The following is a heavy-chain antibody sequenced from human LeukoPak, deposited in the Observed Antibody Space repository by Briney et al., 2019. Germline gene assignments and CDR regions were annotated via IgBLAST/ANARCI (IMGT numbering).Heavy chain of an antibody. CDR3: ARIPLLRYFDSADP. CDR1: GGSFSGYY. D-gene: IGHD3-9*01. J-gene: IGHJ5*02. Sequence: SETLSLTCAVYGGSFSGYYWSWIRQPPGKGLEWIGEINHSGSTNYNPSLKSRVTISVDTSKNQFSLKLSSVTAADTAVYYCARIPLLRYFDSADPWGQGTLVTVSS. CDR2: INHSGST. V-gene: IGHV4-34*01.